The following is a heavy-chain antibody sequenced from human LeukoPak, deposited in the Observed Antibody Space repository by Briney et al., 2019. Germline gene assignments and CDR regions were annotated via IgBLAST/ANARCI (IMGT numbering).Heavy chain of an antibody. CDR2: IWYDGSNK. Sequence: PGGSLRLSCAASGFTFSSYGMHWVRQAPGKGLEWVAVIWYDGSNKYYADSVKGRFTISRDNSKNTLYVEMNSLRAEDTAVYYCVRWGPDKAMDVWDKGTTVTVSS. J-gene: IGHJ6*03. CDR1: GFTFSSYG. D-gene: IGHD7-27*01. V-gene: IGHV3-33*01. CDR3: VRWGPDKAMDV.